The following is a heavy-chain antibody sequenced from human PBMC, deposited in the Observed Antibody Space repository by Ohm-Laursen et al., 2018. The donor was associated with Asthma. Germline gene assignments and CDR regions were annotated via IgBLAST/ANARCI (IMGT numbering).Heavy chain of an antibody. CDR2: ISSSGTYM. CDR3: ARDGSVAAATFNNWFDP. Sequence: SLRLSCAAPGFPFIRYSMNWVRQAPGKGLEWVSTISSSGTYMYHADSVKGRFIISRDNAKNSLYLQMNSLRVEDTAVYYCARDGSVAAATFNNWFDPWGQGTLVTVSS. CDR1: GFPFIRYS. J-gene: IGHJ5*02. D-gene: IGHD2-15*01. V-gene: IGHV3-21*01.